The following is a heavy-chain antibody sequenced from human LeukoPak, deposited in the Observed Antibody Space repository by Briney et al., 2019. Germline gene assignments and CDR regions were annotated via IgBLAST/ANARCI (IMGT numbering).Heavy chain of an antibody. CDR2: IYHSGST. D-gene: IGHD2-2*02. J-gene: IGHJ6*03. CDR1: GYSISSGYY. V-gene: IGHV4-38-2*01. Sequence: SETLSLTCAVSGYSISSGYYCGWIRQAPGKGLEWIGSIYHSGSTYYNPSLKSRVTISVDTSKNQFSLKLSSVTAADTAVYYCARTAPQLLYPYYYYYMDVWGKGTTVTVSS. CDR3: ARTAPQLLYPYYYYYMDV.